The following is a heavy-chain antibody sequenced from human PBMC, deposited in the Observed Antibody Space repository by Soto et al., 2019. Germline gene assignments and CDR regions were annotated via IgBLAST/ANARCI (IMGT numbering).Heavy chain of an antibody. D-gene: IGHD4-17*01. CDR3: ATSVTTSTVGAFDI. CDR1: GFTFSSYG. CDR2: IWYDGSNK. V-gene: IGHV3-33*01. J-gene: IGHJ3*02. Sequence: QVQLVESGGGVVQPGRSLRLSCAASGFTFSSYGMHWVRQAPGKGLEWVAVIWYDGSNKYYADSVKGRFTISRDNSKNTLYLQMNSLRAEDTAVYYCATSVTTSTVGAFDIWGQGTMVIVSS.